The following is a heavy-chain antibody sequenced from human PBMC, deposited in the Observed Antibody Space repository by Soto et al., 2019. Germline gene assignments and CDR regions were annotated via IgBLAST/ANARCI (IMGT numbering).Heavy chain of an antibody. D-gene: IGHD2-2*01. V-gene: IGHV3-23*01. J-gene: IGHJ4*02. CDR2: IIGSGGST. CDR1: GFTFSSKP. Sequence: EVQLLESGGGLVQPGGSLEPPFAASGFTFSSKPMGWVPQAPGKGLEWVSAIIGSGGSTYYADSVKGRFTISRDNSKNTLYLQMNSLRAEDTAVYYCAKGGDIVVVPAAKDFDYWGQGTLVTVSS. CDR3: AKGGDIVVVPAAKDFDY.